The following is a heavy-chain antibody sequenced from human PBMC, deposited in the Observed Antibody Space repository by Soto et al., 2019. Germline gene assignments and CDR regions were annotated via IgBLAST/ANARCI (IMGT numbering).Heavy chain of an antibody. V-gene: IGHV1-18*01. CDR1: GDTFTSSR. CDR2: ISAYNGNT. D-gene: IGHD2-15*01. J-gene: IGHJ3*02. Sequence: ASVKVSCKASGDTFTSSRISWVRQAPGQGLEWMGWISAYNGNTNYAQKLQGRVTMTTDTSTSTAYMELRSLRSDDTAVYYCARDQGSPYAFDIWGQGTMVTVSS. CDR3: ARDQGSPYAFDI.